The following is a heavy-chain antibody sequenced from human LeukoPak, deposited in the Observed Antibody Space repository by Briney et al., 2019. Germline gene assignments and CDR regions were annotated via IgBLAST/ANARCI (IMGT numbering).Heavy chain of an antibody. CDR2: IKSKTDGGTT. CDR1: GFTFSNAW. V-gene: IGHV3-15*01. D-gene: IGHD6-13*01. Sequence: PGGSLRLSCAASGFTFSNAWMSWVRQAPGKGLEWVGLIKSKTDGGTTDYAAPVKGRFAISRDDSKNTLYLQMNSLKTEDTAVYYCTTDCPSSTVAAGGTCAFDIWGQGTMVTVSS. J-gene: IGHJ3*02. CDR3: TTDCPSSTVAAGGTCAFDI.